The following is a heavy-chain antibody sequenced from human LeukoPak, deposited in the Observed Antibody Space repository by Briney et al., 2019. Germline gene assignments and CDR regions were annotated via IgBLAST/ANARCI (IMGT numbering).Heavy chain of an antibody. CDR2: ISAYNGNT. D-gene: IGHD5-18*01. V-gene: IGHV1-18*01. J-gene: IGHJ4*02. CDR1: GYTFTSYG. Sequence: ASVKVSCKASGYTFTSYGISWVRQAPGQGLEWMGWISAYNGNTNYAQKLQGRDTMTTDTSTSTAYMELRSLRSDDTAVYYCARDLGYSYGYVGDSSGYYLNYWGQGTLVTVSS. CDR3: ARDLGYSYGYVGDSSGYYLNY.